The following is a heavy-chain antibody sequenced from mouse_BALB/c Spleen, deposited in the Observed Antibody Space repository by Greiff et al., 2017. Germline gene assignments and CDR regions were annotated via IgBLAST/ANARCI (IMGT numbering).Heavy chain of an antibody. CDR1: GFNIKDYY. V-gene: IGHV14-1*02. CDR2: IDPENGNT. J-gene: IGHJ3*01. CDR3: ARNYGSSLWFAY. Sequence: EVKLMESGAELVRPGALVKLSCKASGFNIKDYYMHWVKQRPEQGLEWIGWIDPENGNTIYDPKFQGKASITADTSSNTAYLQLSSLTSEDTAVYYCARNYGSSLWFAYWGQGTLVTVSA. D-gene: IGHD1-1*01.